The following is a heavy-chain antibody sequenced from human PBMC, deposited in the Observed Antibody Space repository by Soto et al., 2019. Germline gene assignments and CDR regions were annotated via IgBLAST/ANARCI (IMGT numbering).Heavy chain of an antibody. Sequence: SETLSLSSAVSGGSISSSSYYWVWIRQPPGKGLEWIGSIYYSGSTYYNPSLKSRVTISVDTSKNQFSLKLSSVTAADTAVYYCARRGQTGIDYWGQGTLVPVSS. J-gene: IGHJ4*02. CDR2: IYYSGST. CDR1: GGSISSSSYY. CDR3: ARRGQTGIDY. V-gene: IGHV4-39*01. D-gene: IGHD3-10*01.